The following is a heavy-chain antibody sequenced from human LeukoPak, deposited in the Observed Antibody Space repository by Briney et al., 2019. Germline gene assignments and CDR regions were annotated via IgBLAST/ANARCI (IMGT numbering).Heavy chain of an antibody. CDR3: ARGAARLGSDY. D-gene: IGHD6-6*01. Sequence: GGSLRLSCAASGFTFSSYWMHWVRQAPGKGLAWVSRINSDGSSTIYADSVKGRFTIPRDNAKNTLYLQMNSLRAEDTAVYYCARGAARLGSDYWGQGTLVTVSS. J-gene: IGHJ4*02. CDR2: INSDGSST. CDR1: GFTFSSYW. V-gene: IGHV3-74*01.